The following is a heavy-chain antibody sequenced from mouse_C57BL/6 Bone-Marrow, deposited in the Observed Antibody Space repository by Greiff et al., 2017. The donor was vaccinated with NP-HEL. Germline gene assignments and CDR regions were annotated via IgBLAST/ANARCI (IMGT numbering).Heavy chain of an antibody. CDR1: GYTFTSYW. CDR3: ARKELLTYDAMDY. Sequence: QVQLKQPGAELVKPGASVKLSCKASGYTFTSYWMHWVKQRPGRGLEWIGRIDPNSGGTKYNEKFKSKATLTVDKPSSTAYMQLSSLTSEDSAVYDCARKELLTYDAMDYWGQGTSVTVSS. D-gene: IGHD1-1*01. J-gene: IGHJ4*01. V-gene: IGHV1-72*01. CDR2: IDPNSGGT.